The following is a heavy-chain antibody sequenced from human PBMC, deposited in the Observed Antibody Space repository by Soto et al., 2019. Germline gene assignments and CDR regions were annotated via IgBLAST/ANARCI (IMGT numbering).Heavy chain of an antibody. CDR3: ASTSQHGDFDWLLYPDY. V-gene: IGHV1-69*06. Sequence: QVQLVQSGAEVKKPGSSVKVSCKASGGTFSSYAISWVRQAPGQGLEWMGGIIPIFGTANYAQKFQGRVTITADKSTSTAYMELSSLSSEDTAVYYCASTSQHGDFDWLLYPDYWGQGTLVTVSS. CDR2: IIPIFGTA. D-gene: IGHD3-9*01. J-gene: IGHJ4*02. CDR1: GGTFSSYA.